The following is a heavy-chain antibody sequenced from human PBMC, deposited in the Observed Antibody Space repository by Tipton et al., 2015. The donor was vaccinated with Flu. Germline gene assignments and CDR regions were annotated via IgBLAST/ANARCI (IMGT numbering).Heavy chain of an antibody. V-gene: IGHV3-49*04. CDR3: TRHCSGGSCFDY. CDR1: QFTFSSHS. J-gene: IGHJ4*02. CDR2: IRSKAYGGTT. D-gene: IGHD2-15*01. Sequence: SLRLSCAASQFTFSSHSMSWVRQAPGKGLEWVGFIRSKAYGGTTEYAASVKGRFTISRDDSKSIAYLQMNSLKTEDTAVYYCTRHCSGGSCFDYWGQGTLVTVSS.